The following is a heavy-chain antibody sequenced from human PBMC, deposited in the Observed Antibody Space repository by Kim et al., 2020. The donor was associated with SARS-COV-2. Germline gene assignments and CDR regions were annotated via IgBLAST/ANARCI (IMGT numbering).Heavy chain of an antibody. CDR2: INHSGST. J-gene: IGHJ4*02. CDR3: ARGPRYGGSYGIDY. CDR1: GGSFSGYY. Sequence: SETLSLTCAVYGGSFSGYYWSWIRQPPGKGLEWIGEINHSGSTNYNPSLKSRVTISVDTSKNQFSLKLSSVTAADTAVYYCARGPRYGGSYGIDYWGQGTLVTVSS. V-gene: IGHV4-34*01. D-gene: IGHD1-26*01.